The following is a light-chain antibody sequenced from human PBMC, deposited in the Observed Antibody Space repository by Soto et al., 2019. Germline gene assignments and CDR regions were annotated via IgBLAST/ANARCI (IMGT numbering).Light chain of an antibody. CDR3: HQRQSWPRT. J-gene: IGKJ1*01. CDR1: QYVGTR. Sequence: EIVLTQSPATLSSSPGETATLSCRASQYVGTRLAWYQHKPGQALRLLIYYTSNRATGIPARFSGSGSGTDFTLTISSLAPEDFAIYYCHQRQSWPRTFGQGTKVEIK. V-gene: IGKV3-11*01. CDR2: YTS.